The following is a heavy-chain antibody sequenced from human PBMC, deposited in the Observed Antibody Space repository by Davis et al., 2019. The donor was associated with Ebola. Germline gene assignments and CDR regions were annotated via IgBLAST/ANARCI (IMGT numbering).Heavy chain of an antibody. V-gene: IGHV3-30-3*01. Sequence: GESLKISCAASGFAFSSYAMHWLRQAPGKGPELVASISYNGGSQSYADSLQGRFIVSRDNTNNTLYLELSGLRPEDTAVYSCARDPFPILTGWFDPWGQGTRVTVSS. D-gene: IGHD3-9*01. CDR1: GFAFSSYA. CDR2: ISYNGGSQ. J-gene: IGHJ5*02. CDR3: ARDPFPILTGWFDP.